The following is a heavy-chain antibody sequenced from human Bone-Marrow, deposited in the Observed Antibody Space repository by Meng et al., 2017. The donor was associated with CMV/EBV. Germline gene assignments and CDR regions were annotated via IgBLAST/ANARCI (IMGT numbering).Heavy chain of an antibody. D-gene: IGHD6-19*01. CDR1: GGSISSSSYY. J-gene: IGHJ4*02. CDR2: IYYSGST. CDR3: ARDYSSGESDY. V-gene: IGHV4-39*07. Sequence: SETLSLTCAVSGGSISSSSYYWGWIRQAPGKGLEWIGSIYYSGSTYYNPSLKSRVTISVDTSKNQFSLKLTSVTAADTAVYYCARDYSSGESDYWGQGTLVTVSS.